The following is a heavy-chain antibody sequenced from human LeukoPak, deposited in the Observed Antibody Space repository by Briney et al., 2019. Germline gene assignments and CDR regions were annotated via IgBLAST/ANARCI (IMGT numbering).Heavy chain of an antibody. CDR3: ARERVWRYCGGDSCGWFDP. CDR2: IYISGST. CDR1: GGSISSGFYY. V-gene: IGHV4-61*02. D-gene: IGHD2-21*02. J-gene: IGHJ5*02. Sequence: PSETLSLTCTVSGGSISSGFYYWSWIRQPAGKGLEWIGRIYISGSTNYNPSLKSRVTISVDTSKNQFSLKLSSVTAADTAVYYCARERVWRYCGGDSCGWFDPWGQGTLVTVSS.